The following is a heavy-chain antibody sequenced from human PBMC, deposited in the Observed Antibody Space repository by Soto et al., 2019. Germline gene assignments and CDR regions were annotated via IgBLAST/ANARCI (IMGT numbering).Heavy chain of an antibody. V-gene: IGHV4-34*01. CDR2: INHSGST. D-gene: IGHD3-3*01. J-gene: IGHJ6*03. Sequence: PSETLSLTCAVYGGSVSGYYWSWIRQPPGKGLEWIGEINHSGSTNYNPSLKSRVTISVDTSKNQFSLKLSSVTAADTAVYYCARATFWRYAFWSGYYPYYYYYMDVWGKGATVTVSS. CDR1: GGSVSGYY. CDR3: ARATFWRYAFWSGYYPYYYYYMDV.